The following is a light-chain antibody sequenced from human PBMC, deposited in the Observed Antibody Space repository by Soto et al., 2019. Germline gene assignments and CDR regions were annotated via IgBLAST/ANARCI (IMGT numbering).Light chain of an antibody. Sequence: DIQMTQSPSTLSASVGDRVTITCRASQSISSWLAWYQQKPGKAPKLLVYGATRLQSGVPSRFSGSGFETDFSLTISSLQPEDFATYYCQQANSIPLTFGGGTKVDIK. CDR3: QQANSIPLT. CDR2: GAT. CDR1: QSISSW. V-gene: IGKV1-5*01. J-gene: IGKJ4*01.